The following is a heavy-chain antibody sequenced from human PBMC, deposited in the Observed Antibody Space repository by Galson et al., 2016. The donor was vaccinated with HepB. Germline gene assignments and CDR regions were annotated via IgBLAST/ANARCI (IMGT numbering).Heavy chain of an antibody. CDR1: GFSFSTFS. CDR3: ARDSPFVNGTSDY. D-gene: IGHD1-7*01. CDR2: IKEDGGQK. V-gene: IGHV3-7*01. Sequence: LRLSCAASGFSFSTFSMGWVRQAPGKGLEWVASIKEDGGQKHYVDSVKGRFAISRDNAKNSLFLQIDSLRAEDTAVYYCARDSPFVNGTSDYWGQGSLVTVSS. J-gene: IGHJ4*02.